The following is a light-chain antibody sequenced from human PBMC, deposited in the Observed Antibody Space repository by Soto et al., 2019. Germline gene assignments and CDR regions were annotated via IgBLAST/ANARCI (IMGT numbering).Light chain of an antibody. J-gene: IGLJ1*01. V-gene: IGLV2-23*01. CDR3: CSYVRGSFTYV. CDR2: EGY. CDR1: SYDVGNYNS. Sequence: QSALTQPASVSGSPGQSITISCTGTSYDVGNYNSVSWYQQHPGKAPRLLIHEGYKRPSGVSDRFSGSKSAYTASLTISELQAVDEADYYCCSYVRGSFTYVFGPGTKVTVL.